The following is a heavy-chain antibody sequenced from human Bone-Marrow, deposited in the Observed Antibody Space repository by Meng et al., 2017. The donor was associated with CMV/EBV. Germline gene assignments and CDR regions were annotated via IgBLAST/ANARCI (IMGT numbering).Heavy chain of an antibody. D-gene: IGHD4-11*01. V-gene: IGHV3-33*01. CDR3: ARETVRVSLDY. CDR1: GFTFSSYG. J-gene: IGHJ4*02. CDR2: IWYDGSNK. Sequence: SFAASGFTFSSYGMHWVRQAPGKGLEWVAVIWYDGSNKYYADSVKGRFTISRDNSKNTLYLQMNSLRAEDTAVYYCARETVRVSLDYWGQGTLVTVSS.